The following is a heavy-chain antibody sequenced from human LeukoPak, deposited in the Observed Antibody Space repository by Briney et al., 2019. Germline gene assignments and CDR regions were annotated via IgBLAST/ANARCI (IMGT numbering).Heavy chain of an antibody. D-gene: IGHD1-26*01. CDR2: IYYSGST. V-gene: IGHV4-39*07. J-gene: IGHJ4*02. Sequence: SETLSLTCTVSGGSISSSSYYWGWIRQPPGKGLEWIGSIYYSGSTYYNPSLKSRVTISVDTSKNQFSLKLSSVTAADTAVYYCAREVRGAGVYWGQGTLVTVSS. CDR3: AREVRGAGVY. CDR1: GGSISSSSYY.